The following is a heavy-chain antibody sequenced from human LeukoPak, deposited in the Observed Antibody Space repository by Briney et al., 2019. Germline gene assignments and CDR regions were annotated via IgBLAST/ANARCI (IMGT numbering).Heavy chain of an antibody. J-gene: IGHJ4*02. CDR1: GFTFSSYA. CDR3: ARPFIAVAGTGDY. D-gene: IGHD6-19*01. CDR2: ISGSGDDT. Sequence: GGSLRLSCAASGFTFSSYAMSWVRQAPGKGLEWVSGISGSGDDTYYAASVKGRFIVSRDTSKNTLYLQMNSLRAEDTAVYYCARPFIAVAGTGDYWGQGTLVTVSS. V-gene: IGHV3-23*01.